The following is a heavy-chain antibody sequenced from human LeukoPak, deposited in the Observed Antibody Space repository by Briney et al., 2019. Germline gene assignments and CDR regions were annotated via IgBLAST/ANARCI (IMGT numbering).Heavy chain of an antibody. CDR2: IYYSGST. CDR1: GGSISSYY. V-gene: IGHV4-59*01. CDR3: ARGRSPQAPLPDAFDI. Sequence: KPSETLSLTCTVSGGSISSYYWNWIRQPPGKGLEWIGYIYYSGSTNYNPSLKSRVTISVDTSKNQFSLKLSSVTAADTAVYYCARGRSPQAPLPDAFDIWGQGTMVTVSS. D-gene: IGHD3-10*01. J-gene: IGHJ3*02.